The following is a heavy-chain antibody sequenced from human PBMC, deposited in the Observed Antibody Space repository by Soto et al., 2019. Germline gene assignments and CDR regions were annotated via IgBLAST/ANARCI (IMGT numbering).Heavy chain of an antibody. V-gene: IGHV3-33*01. Sequence: QVQLVESGGGVVQPGRSLRLSCAASGFTFSRYGMHWVRQAPGKGLEWVAVIWYDGSNKYYADSVKGRFTISRDNSKNTLYLQMNSLRAEDTAVYYCARSGSNWCLDYWGQGTLVTVSS. J-gene: IGHJ4*02. CDR1: GFTFSRYG. CDR2: IWYDGSNK. CDR3: ARSGSNWCLDY. D-gene: IGHD2-8*02.